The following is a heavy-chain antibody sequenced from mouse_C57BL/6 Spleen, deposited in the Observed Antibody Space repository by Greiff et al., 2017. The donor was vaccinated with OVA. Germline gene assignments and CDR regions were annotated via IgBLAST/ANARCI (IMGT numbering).Heavy chain of an antibody. CDR1: GYSFTDYN. D-gene: IGHD2-4*01. CDR2: INPNYGTT. J-gene: IGHJ4*01. Sequence: EVQLQQSGPELVKPGASVKISCKASGYSFTDYNMNWVKQSNGKSLEWIGVINPNYGTTSYNQKFKGKATLTVDQSSSTAYMQLNSLTSEDSAVYYCARAGGYYDYERGDAMDYWGQGTSVTVSS. CDR3: ARAGGYYDYERGDAMDY. V-gene: IGHV1-39*01.